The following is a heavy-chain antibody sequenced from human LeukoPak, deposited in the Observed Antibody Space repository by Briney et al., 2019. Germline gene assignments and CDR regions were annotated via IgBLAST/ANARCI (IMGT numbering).Heavy chain of an antibody. D-gene: IGHD3-3*01. CDR3: ARYSFWSGYYDY. CDR2: IYYSGT. CDR1: GGSISTYY. V-gene: IGHV4-59*01. Sequence: SETLSLTCTVSGGSISTYYWNWIRQPPGKGLEWIGYIYYSGTNYNPSLESRVTISVDTSKNQFYLKLSSVTAADTAVYYCARYSFWSGYYDYWGQGTLVTVSS. J-gene: IGHJ4*02.